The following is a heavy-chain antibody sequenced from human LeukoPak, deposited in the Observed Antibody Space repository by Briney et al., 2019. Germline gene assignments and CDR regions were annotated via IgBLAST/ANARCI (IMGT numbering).Heavy chain of an antibody. CDR3: ARRGIMITFGDWYFDL. CDR2: IDYSRST. J-gene: IGHJ2*01. V-gene: IGHV4-39*01. CDR1: GGSISSSIYY. D-gene: IGHD3-16*01. Sequence: SQTLSLTCTVSGGSISSSIYYWGWIRQPPGKGLEWIGSIDYSRSTYYNPSLKSRVTISVATSKNQFSLKLSSVTAADTAMYYCARRGIMITFGDWYFDLWGRGTLVTVSS.